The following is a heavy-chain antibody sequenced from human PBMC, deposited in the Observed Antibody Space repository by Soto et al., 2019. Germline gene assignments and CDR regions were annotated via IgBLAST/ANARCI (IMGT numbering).Heavy chain of an antibody. Sequence: PVEFLNISCMGSGYSLRNFWIGGVRQMPGRGLEWIGIIDPGDSDTKYTPSFQGQVTMSVDRSSSTAYLQWSSLKASDTARYYCAKGVVREPAYFDYWGQGTLVTASS. J-gene: IGHJ4*02. D-gene: IGHD3-10*01. CDR2: IDPGDSDT. CDR1: GYSLRNFW. CDR3: AKGVVREPAYFDY. V-gene: IGHV5-51*01.